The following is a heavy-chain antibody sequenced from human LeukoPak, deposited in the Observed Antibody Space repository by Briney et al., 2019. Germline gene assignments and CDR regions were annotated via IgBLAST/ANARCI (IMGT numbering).Heavy chain of an antibody. V-gene: IGHV4-59*01. Sequence: SETLSLTCTVSGASISSYYWSWIRQPPGKGLEWIGYMYYSGSTNYNPSLKSRVTISIDTSKNQFSLKLKSVTAADTAVYYCARGGYYGSGNDFRFDPWGQGTLVTVSS. CDR1: GASISSYY. CDR3: ARGGYYGSGNDFRFDP. J-gene: IGHJ5*02. D-gene: IGHD3-10*01. CDR2: MYYSGST.